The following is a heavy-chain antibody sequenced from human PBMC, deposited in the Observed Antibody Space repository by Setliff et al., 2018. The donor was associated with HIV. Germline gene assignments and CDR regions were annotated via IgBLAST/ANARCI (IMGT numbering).Heavy chain of an antibody. J-gene: IGHJ6*02. CDR3: ARPTNIDTLYYGSQTFYMYYYGLDV. CDR2: IRYDESDK. CDR1: GFTFSNSG. V-gene: IGHV3-30*02. Sequence: PGGSLRLSCAASGFTFSNSGMHWVRQAPGKGLEWVTFIRYDESDKDYADSVKGRFTISRDNSKNTLYLQMNSLRADDTAVYFCARPTNIDTLYYGSQTFYMYYYGLDVWGQGTTVTVSS. D-gene: IGHD1-26*01.